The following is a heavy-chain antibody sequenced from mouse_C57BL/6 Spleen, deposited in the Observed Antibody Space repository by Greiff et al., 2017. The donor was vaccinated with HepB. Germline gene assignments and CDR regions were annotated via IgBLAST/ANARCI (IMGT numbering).Heavy chain of an antibody. V-gene: IGHV8-12*01. D-gene: IGHD2-3*01. CDR2: IYWDDDK. Sequence: QVTLKESGPGILQSSQTLSLTCSFSGFSLSTSGMGVSWIRQPSGKGLEWLAHIYWDDDKRYNPSLKSRLTISKDTSRNQVFLKITSVDTADTATYYCARRAPGYYSYWYFDVWGTGTTVTVSS. CDR1: GFSLSTSGMG. J-gene: IGHJ1*03. CDR3: ARRAPGYYSYWYFDV.